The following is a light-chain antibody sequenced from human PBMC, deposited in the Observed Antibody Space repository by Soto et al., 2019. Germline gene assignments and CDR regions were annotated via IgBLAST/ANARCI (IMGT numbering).Light chain of an antibody. J-gene: IGLJ3*02. CDR2: KVT. CDR1: SSDVGGYNY. CDR3: SSYAVSNNFYFV. Sequence: QSVLTQPPSASGSPGQSVTLSCTGTSSDVGGYNYVSWYQQYPGRAPKLMIYKVTKRPSWVPDRFSGSKSDNTASLTVSGLQAEDEADYYCSSYAVSNNFYFVFGGGTKVTVL. V-gene: IGLV2-8*01.